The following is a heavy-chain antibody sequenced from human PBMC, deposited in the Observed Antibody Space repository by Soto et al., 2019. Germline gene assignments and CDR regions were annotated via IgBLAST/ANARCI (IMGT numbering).Heavy chain of an antibody. CDR2: IYPGDSDT. Sequence: GESLKISCKGSGYSFTSYWIGWVRQMPGKGLEWMGIIYPGDSDTRYSPSFQGQVTISADKSISTAYLQWSSLKVSDTAMYYCATTNDILTGYYPYYFDYWGQGTLVTVS. CDR3: ATTNDILTGYYPYYFDY. J-gene: IGHJ4*02. D-gene: IGHD3-9*01. CDR1: GYSFTSYW. V-gene: IGHV5-51*01.